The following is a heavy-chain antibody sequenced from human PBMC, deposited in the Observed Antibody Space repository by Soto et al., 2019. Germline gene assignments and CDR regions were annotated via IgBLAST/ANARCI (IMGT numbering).Heavy chain of an antibody. CDR1: GFTFSSYG. CDR2: IWYDGSNK. Sequence: QVQLVESGGGVVQPGRSLRLSCAASGFTFSSYGMHWVRQAPGKGLEWVAVIWYDGSNKYYADSVKGRFTISRDNSENTLYLQMNSLRAEDTAVYYCARDSESLGELLSIDYWGQGTLVTVSS. CDR3: ARDSESLGELLSIDY. J-gene: IGHJ4*02. V-gene: IGHV3-33*01. D-gene: IGHD3-16*01.